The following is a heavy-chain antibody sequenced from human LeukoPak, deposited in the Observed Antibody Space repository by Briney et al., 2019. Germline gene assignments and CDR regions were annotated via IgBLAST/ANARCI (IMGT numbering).Heavy chain of an antibody. V-gene: IGHV3-72*01. CDR2: SRNKANSYTT. J-gene: IGHJ4*02. D-gene: IGHD1-26*01. Sequence: PGGSLRLSCAVSGFTFSDHYMDWVRQAPGRGPEWVGRSRNKANSYTTEYAASVKGRFTISRDDSRNSLYLQMNSLKSEGTAVYYCARNLDSENCWGQGTLVTVSS. CDR1: GFTFSDHY. CDR3: ARNLDSENC.